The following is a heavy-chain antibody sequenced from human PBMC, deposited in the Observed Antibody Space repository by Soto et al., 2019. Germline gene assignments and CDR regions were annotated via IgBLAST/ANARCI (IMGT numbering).Heavy chain of an antibody. J-gene: IGHJ4*02. CDR2: IYYSGST. CDR1: GGSISSSSYY. V-gene: IGHV4-39*01. D-gene: IGHD3-22*01. CDR3: ARWRYYDSSGYYYFYFDY. Sequence: LSLTCTVSGGSISSSSYYWGWIRQPPGKGLEWIGSIYYSGSTYYNPSLKSRVTISVDTSKNQFSLKLSSVTAADTAVYYCARWRYYDSSGYYYFYFDYWGQGTLVTVSS.